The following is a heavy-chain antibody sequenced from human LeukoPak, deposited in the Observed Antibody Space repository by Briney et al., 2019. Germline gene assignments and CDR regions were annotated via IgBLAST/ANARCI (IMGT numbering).Heavy chain of an antibody. J-gene: IGHJ6*03. Sequence: GGSLRLSCAASGFTFSSYGVHWVRQAPGKGLEWVAFIRYDGSNKYYADSVKGRFTISRDNSKNTLYLQMNSLRAEDTAVYYCAEGHSNYNYYFHMDVWGKGTTVTVSS. D-gene: IGHD4-11*01. V-gene: IGHV3-30*02. CDR1: GFTFSSYG. CDR3: AEGHSNYNYYFHMDV. CDR2: IRYDGSNK.